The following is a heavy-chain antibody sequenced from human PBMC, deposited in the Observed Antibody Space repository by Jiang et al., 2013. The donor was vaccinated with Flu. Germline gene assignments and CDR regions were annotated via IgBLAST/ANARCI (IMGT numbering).Heavy chain of an antibody. J-gene: IGHJ4*02. V-gene: IGHV3-74*01. D-gene: IGHD2-21*02. CDR2: INPTANVI. Sequence: GLVWVARINPTANVISYADSVKGRFTISRDNAKNTLYLQMSSLRGEDTAVYYCVRDLILVETPGDDFDFWGQGILVTVSS. CDR3: VRDLILVETPGDDFDF.